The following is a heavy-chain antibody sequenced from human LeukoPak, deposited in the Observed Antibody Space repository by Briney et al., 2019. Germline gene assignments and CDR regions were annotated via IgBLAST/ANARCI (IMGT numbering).Heavy chain of an antibody. CDR1: GFTFNTFS. D-gene: IGHD6-13*01. CDR3: ARDTSGNWYRPDGFDV. CDR2: ISSTSTYI. V-gene: IGHV3-21*01. Sequence: PGGSLRLSCTASGFTFNTFSINWVRQAPGKGLEWVSSISSTSTYIYYADSVRGRFTISRDNAKNSLYLQMNSLRAEDTAVYYCARDTSGNWYRPDGFDVWGQGTKVTVSS. J-gene: IGHJ3*01.